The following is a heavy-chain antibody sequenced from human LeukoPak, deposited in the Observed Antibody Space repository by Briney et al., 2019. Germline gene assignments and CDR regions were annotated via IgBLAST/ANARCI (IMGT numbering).Heavy chain of an antibody. CDR2: INPSGGST. CDR3: ARDLFAAAAGIAYYFDY. CDR1: GYTFTSYY. D-gene: IGHD6-13*01. V-gene: IGHV1-46*01. J-gene: IGHJ4*02. Sequence: ASVKVSCKASGYTFTSYYMHWVRQAPGQGLEWMGIINPSGGSTSYAQKFQGRVTMTRDTSTSTVYMELSSLRSEDTAVYYCARDLFAAAAGIAYYFDYWGQGTLVAVSS.